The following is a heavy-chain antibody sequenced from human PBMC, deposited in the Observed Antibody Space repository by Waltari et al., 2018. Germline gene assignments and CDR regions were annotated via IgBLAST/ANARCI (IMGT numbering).Heavy chain of an antibody. D-gene: IGHD6-13*01. CDR1: AFTFSGAT. V-gene: IGHV3-73*01. CDR3: TGSAVTGTDF. Sequence: EVQVVESGGGLVQPGGSLKLSCATSAFTFSGATIHWFRQTSGKRLEWMCRIRSKLNTYATRYTAAVESRFTISREDSENTAYLQMRSLMTEDTAGYYCTGSAVTGTDFWGQGTLVTVSS. CDR2: IRSKLNTYAT. J-gene: IGHJ4*02.